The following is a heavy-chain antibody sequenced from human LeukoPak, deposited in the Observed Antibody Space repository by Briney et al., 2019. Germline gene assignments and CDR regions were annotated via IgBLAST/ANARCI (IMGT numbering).Heavy chain of an antibody. CDR2: ISATGDST. CDR1: GFTFRSYA. J-gene: IGHJ4*02. V-gene: IGHV3-23*01. D-gene: IGHD2-2*01. Sequence: GRSLRLSCAASGFTFRSYAMTWVRQAPGEGLEWVSSISATGDSTYSADSVKGRFTISRDNSKNTLYLQMNSLRAEDTAVYYCAKDHGYCSSTSCFFDYWGQGTLVTVSS. CDR3: AKDHGYCSSTSCFFDY.